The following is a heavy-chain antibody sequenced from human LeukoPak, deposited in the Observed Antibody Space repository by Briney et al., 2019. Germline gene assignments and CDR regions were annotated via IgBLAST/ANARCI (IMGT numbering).Heavy chain of an antibody. J-gene: IGHJ6*02. Sequence: GGSLRLFCAASGFTFRSYGMHWASQAPGKGLEGGAVIRYDGSNKYYADAVERRFNIPRDNSKHTLYVQTNTQRSEDSAVYYCAKGTGRIPLWLDSYGMDGWGQGTTVTV. CDR1: GFTFRSYG. CDR2: IRYDGSNK. CDR3: AKGTGRIPLWLDSYGMDG. V-gene: IGHV3-33*03. D-gene: IGHD5-18*01.